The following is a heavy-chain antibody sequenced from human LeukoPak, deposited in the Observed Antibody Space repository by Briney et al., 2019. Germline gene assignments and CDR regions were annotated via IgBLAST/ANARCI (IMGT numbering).Heavy chain of an antibody. D-gene: IGHD3-3*01. CDR2: SIPIFGTA. CDR1: VGTFSSYA. Sequence: SVTVSCKASVGTFSSYAISWVRQAPGQGLEWMGRSIPIFGTANYAQKFQGRVTITTEKSTSTAYMELCNVKSEDTAVYYCVATPDYDFWSGYFYAWGQDNLVTVSS. CDR3: VATPDYDFWSGYFYA. J-gene: IGHJ1*01. V-gene: IGHV1-69*05.